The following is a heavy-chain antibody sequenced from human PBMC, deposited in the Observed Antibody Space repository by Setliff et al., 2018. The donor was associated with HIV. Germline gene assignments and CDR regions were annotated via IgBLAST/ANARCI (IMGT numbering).Heavy chain of an antibody. V-gene: IGHV4-61*01. CDR2: IYYSGST. J-gene: IGHJ4*02. CDR3: ARDPPGYGDSNDY. Sequence: SETLSLTCTVSGGSVGSGSYYWSGIRRSPGKGLEWIGYIYYSGSTTYNPTLKSRVTMSIDTSKNQFSLKVRSVSAADTAVYYCARDPPGYGDSNDYWGQGMLVTVSS. D-gene: IGHD4-17*01. CDR1: GGSVGSGSYY.